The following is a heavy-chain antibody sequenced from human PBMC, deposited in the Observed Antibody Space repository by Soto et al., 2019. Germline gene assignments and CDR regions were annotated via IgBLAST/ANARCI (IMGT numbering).Heavy chain of an antibody. D-gene: IGHD2-2*01. J-gene: IGHJ6*02. Sequence: GGSLSLSCAASGFTFSSYAMSGLRQVPGKGLESVSAISGSGGITYYADSVKGRFTIARDNSKNTLYLQMNSLRAEDTAVYSCAKDKPPDIVVVPTDISDYDYGLEVWGQRSTVTVTS. V-gene: IGHV3-23*01. CDR3: AKDKPPDIVVVPTDISDYDYGLEV. CDR1: GFTFSSYA. CDR2: ISGSGGIT.